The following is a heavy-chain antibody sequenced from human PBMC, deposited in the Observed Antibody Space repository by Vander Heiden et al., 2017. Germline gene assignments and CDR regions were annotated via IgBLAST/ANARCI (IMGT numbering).Heavy chain of an antibody. CDR2: RYSGGST. V-gene: IGHV3-53*01. J-gene: IGHJ6*02. Sequence: EELLVESGGGLTQPGGSLSFSCEASGFIVRDNYMTWVRQAPGKGLEWVSVRYSGGSTYYADSVNGRFTISRDNAKNTLYLQMSNLRVDDTAVYYCVRDRRDWQRSYYALDVWGPGTTVTVSS. CDR3: VRDRRDWQRSYYALDV. D-gene: IGHD5-12*01. CDR1: GFIVRDNY.